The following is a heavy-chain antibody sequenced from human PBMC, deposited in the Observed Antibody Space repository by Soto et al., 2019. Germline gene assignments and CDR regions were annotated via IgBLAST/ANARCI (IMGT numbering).Heavy chain of an antibody. CDR2: INHSGST. J-gene: IGHJ5*02. D-gene: IGHD4-17*01. CDR1: GGSFSGYY. Sequence: SETPSLTCAVYGGSFSGYYWSWIRQPPGKGLEWIGEINHSGSTNYNPSLKSRVTISVDTSKNQFSLKLRSVTAADTAVYYCARGLRRPAGKEARCFHPWGRGNLVTVS. CDR3: ARGLRRPAGKEARCFHP. V-gene: IGHV4-34*01.